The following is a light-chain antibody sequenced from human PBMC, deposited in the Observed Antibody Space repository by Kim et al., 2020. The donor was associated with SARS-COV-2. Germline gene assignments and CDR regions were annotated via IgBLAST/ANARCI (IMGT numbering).Light chain of an antibody. J-gene: IGLJ2*01. CDR3: AAWDDSLSGVV. CDR2: RNN. V-gene: IGLV1-47*01. Sequence: QSVLTQPPSASGTPGQRVTISCSGSNSNIGSYYVYWYQQLPGTAPKLLIYRNNQRPSGVPDRFSGSKSGTSASLAISGLRSEDEADYYCAAWDDSLSGVVFGGGTQLTVL. CDR1: NSNIGSYY.